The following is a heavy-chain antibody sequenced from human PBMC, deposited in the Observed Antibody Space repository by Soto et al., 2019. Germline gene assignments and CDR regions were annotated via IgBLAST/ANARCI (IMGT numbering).Heavy chain of an antibody. CDR3: AKDMSIAAAGSFDY. J-gene: IGHJ4*02. CDR2: ISWNSGSI. D-gene: IGHD6-13*01. CDR1: GFTFDDYA. V-gene: IGHV3-9*01. Sequence: GGSLRLSCAASGFTFDDYAMHWVRQAPGKGLEWVSGISWNSGSIGYADSVKGRFTISRDNAKNSLYLQMNSLRAEDTALYYCAKDMSIAAAGSFDYWGQGTLVTVSS.